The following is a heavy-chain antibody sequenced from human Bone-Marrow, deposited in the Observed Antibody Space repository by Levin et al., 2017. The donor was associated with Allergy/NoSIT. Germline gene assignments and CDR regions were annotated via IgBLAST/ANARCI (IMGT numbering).Heavy chain of an antibody. CDR2: ISYDGNKI. V-gene: IGHV3-30*03. CDR3: ASHYYDTSGSDY. D-gene: IGHD3-22*01. CDR1: GFTFSSYG. J-gene: IGHJ4*02. Sequence: LSLTCAASGFTFSSYGIHWVRQAPGKGLEWVAFISYDGNKIHYRDSVKGRFTISRDNSKNTVYLQMNSLRSEDTALYYCASHYYDTSGSDYWGQGTLVTVSS.